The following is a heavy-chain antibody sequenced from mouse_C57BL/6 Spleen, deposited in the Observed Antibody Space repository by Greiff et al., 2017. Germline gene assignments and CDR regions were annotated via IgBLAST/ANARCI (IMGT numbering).Heavy chain of an antibody. CDR2: INPNNGGT. D-gene: IGHD2-4*01. CDR3: ARSLYYDHEGKLFDY. CDR1: GYTFTDYN. V-gene: IGHV1-22*01. Sequence: EVQLQQSGPELVKPGASVKMSCKASGYTFTDYNMHWVKQSHGKSLEWIGYINPNNGGTSYNQKFKGKATLTVNKSSSTAYMELRSLTSEDSAVYYCARSLYYDHEGKLFDYWGQGTTLTVSS. J-gene: IGHJ2*01.